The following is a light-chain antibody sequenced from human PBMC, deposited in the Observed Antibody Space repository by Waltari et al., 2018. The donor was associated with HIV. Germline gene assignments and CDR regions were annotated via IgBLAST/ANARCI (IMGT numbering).Light chain of an antibody. Sequence: SYELTQSPSVSVSPGQTATITCSGDALSKQYVYWYQQKPGRAPVLVMFKDTERHSGIPEGVSGSTAGTKVTLTISDVQAEYVADYFCQSTDSTDSYVFGGGTTVTVL. CDR2: KDT. CDR3: QSTDSTDSYV. CDR1: ALSKQY. J-gene: IGLJ1*01. V-gene: IGLV3-25*03.